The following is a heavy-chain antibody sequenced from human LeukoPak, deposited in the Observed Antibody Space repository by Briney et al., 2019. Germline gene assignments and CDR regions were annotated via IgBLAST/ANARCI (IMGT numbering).Heavy chain of an antibody. CDR1: GFTFNMYW. CDR2: INKDGSDK. CDR3: ARDAGYGGNSDY. Sequence: PGGSLRLYCAASGFTFNMYWMTWVRQAPGKGLESVAYINKDGSDKYYVDSVKGRFTVSRDNAKNSLYLQMNSLRAEDTAVYYCARDAGYGGNSDYWGQGTLVTVSS. J-gene: IGHJ4*02. V-gene: IGHV3-7*01. D-gene: IGHD4-23*01.